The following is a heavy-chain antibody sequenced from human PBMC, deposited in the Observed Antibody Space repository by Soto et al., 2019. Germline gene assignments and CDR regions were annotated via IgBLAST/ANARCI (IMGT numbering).Heavy chain of an antibody. CDR2: IYPGDSDT. D-gene: IGHD6-19*01. Sequence: LKISCGGSGYSFTVYWIAWVRQMPGKGLEWMGIIYPGDSDTRYSPSFQGQVTISADKSISTVYLQWSSLKASDTAIYYCARQDGAGHFYFDPLGPGTLVTVSS. V-gene: IGHV5-51*01. CDR1: GYSFTVYW. J-gene: IGHJ4*02. CDR3: ARQDGAGHFYFDP.